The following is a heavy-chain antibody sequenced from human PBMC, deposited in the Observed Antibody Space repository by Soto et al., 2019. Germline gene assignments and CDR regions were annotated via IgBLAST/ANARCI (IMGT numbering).Heavy chain of an antibody. V-gene: IGHV3-30*18. CDR2: ISYDGSNK. D-gene: IGHD3-10*01. CDR1: GFTFSSYG. Sequence: PGGSLRLSCAASGFTFSSYGMHWVRQAPGKGLEWVAVISYDGSNKYYADSVKGRFTISRDNSKNTLYLQMNSLRAEDTAVYYCAKLLWFGELLLPSDYWGQGTLVTVSS. CDR3: AKLLWFGELLLPSDY. J-gene: IGHJ4*02.